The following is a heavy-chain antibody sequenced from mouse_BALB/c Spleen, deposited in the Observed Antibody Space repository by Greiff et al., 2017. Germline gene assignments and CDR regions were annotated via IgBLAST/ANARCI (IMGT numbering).Heavy chain of an antibody. J-gene: IGHJ3*01. CDR1: GFTFSSYG. CDR3: ADRGYYGNSWFAY. Sequence: DVKLVESGGDLVKPGGSLKLSCAASGFTFSSYGMSWVRQTPDKRLEWVATISSGGRYTYYPDSVKGRFTISRDNAKNTLYLQMSSLKSEDTAMYYCADRGYYGNSWFAYWGQGTLVTVSA. CDR2: ISSGGRYT. V-gene: IGHV5-6*02. D-gene: IGHD2-1*01.